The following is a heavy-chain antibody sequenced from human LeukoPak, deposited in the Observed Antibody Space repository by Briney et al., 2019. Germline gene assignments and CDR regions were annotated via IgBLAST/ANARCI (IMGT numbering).Heavy chain of an antibody. D-gene: IGHD3-22*01. Sequence: GASVKVSCKASGYTFTSYYMHWVRQAPGQGLEWMGIINPSGGSTSYAQKFQGRVTMTRDTSTSTVYMELSSLRSEDTAVYYCARANYYDSSGYIRAFDYWGQGTLVTVSS. CDR2: INPSGGST. CDR3: ARANYYDSSGYIRAFDY. CDR1: GYTFTSYY. V-gene: IGHV1-46*01. J-gene: IGHJ4*02.